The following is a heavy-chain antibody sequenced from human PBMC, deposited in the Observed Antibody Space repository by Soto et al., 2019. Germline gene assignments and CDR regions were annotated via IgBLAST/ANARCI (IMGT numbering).Heavy chain of an antibody. D-gene: IGHD2-15*01. J-gene: IGHJ4*02. Sequence: KGLEWVAVIWYDGSNKDYADSVKGRFTISRDNSKNTLYLQMHSLRAEDTAVYYCARDGCSGGSCYSVGYCGQGTLVTVSS. CDR2: IWYDGSNK. V-gene: IGHV3-33*01. CDR3: ARDGCSGGSCYSVGY.